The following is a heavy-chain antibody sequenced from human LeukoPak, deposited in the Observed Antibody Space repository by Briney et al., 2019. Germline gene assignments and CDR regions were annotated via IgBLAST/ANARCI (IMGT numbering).Heavy chain of an antibody. Sequence: SETLSLTCTVSGYSISSGYYWGWIRQPPGKGLEWIGYIYYSGSTNYNPSLKSRVTISVDTSKNQFSLKLSSVTAADTAVYYCVRVRGYSSLNAFDIWGQGTMVTVSS. CDR1: GYSISSGYY. CDR3: VRVRGYSSLNAFDI. D-gene: IGHD6-13*01. J-gene: IGHJ3*02. V-gene: IGHV4-61*01. CDR2: IYYSGST.